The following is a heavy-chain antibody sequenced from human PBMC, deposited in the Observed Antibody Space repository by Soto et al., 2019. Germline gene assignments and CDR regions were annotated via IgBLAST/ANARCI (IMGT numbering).Heavy chain of an antibody. D-gene: IGHD3-22*01. Sequence: GGSLRLSCAASGFTFSSYWMHWVRQDAGKGLLWVSSIKTDGTVTQYADSVKGRFTVSRDNAKNTLYLQMNSLRAEDTAVYYCASPGGYYDSSEPWGQGTLVTVSS. CDR1: GFTFSSYW. J-gene: IGHJ5*02. V-gene: IGHV3-74*03. CDR2: IKTDGTVT. CDR3: ASPGGYYDSSEP.